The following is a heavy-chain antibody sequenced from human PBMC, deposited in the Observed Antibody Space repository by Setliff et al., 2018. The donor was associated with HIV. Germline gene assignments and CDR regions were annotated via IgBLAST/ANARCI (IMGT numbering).Heavy chain of an antibody. CDR2: ISYDGCNK. CDR1: GFTFSRYA. CDR3: AREAGKYQVLSPGSWFDP. D-gene: IGHD2-2*01. V-gene: IGHV3-30*04. J-gene: IGHJ5*02. Sequence: GGSLRLSCAASGFTFSRYAMHWVRQAPGKGLEWMAVISYDGCNKYYTDSVRGRFTVSRDNSKNTLYLQMNDLRSVDTAVYYCAREAGKYQVLSPGSWFDPWGQGTLVTVSS.